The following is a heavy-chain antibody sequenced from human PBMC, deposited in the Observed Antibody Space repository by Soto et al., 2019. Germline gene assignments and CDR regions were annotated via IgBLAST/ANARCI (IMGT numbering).Heavy chain of an antibody. CDR2: IKSKTDGGTT. J-gene: IGHJ4*02. V-gene: IGHV3-15*07. CDR1: GFTFSNAW. CDR3: TTDLTGQWYNWNDGVDY. Sequence: GGSLRLSFAASGFTFSNAWMNWVRQAPGKGLEWVGRIKSKTDGGTTDYAAPVKGRFTISRDDSKNTLYLQMNSLKTEDTAVYYCTTDLTGQWYNWNDGVDYWGQGTLVTVSS. D-gene: IGHD1-20*01.